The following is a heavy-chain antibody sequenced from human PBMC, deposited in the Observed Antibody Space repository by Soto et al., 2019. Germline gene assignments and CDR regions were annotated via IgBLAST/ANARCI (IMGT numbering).Heavy chain of an antibody. J-gene: IGHJ3*02. D-gene: IGHD1-26*01. Sequence: VGSLRLSCAASGFTFSSYWMHWVRQAPGKGLVWVSRINSDGSSTSYADSVKGRFTISRDNAENTLYLQMNSLRAEDTAGYYCARGSGSYNKGSVDIWGQGTMVTVSS. CDR2: INSDGSST. V-gene: IGHV3-74*01. CDR1: GFTFSSYW. CDR3: ARGSGSYNKGSVDI.